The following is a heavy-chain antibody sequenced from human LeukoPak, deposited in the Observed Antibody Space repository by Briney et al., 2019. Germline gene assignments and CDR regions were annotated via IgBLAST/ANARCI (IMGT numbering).Heavy chain of an antibody. D-gene: IGHD3-3*01. V-gene: IGHV3-21*01. Sequence: GGSVRLSCASWLFIHSSHSMHWVRQPRSKGLEWVSSNSSSSRYIYYPDSVKGRFTISRDDAENSLYLQMNNLSAEDTAVYYCARDGLAIFGVVPRPARVNWFDPWGQGTLVTVSS. CDR3: ARDGLAIFGVVPRPARVNWFDP. CDR2: NSSSSRYI. J-gene: IGHJ5*02. CDR1: LFIHSSHS.